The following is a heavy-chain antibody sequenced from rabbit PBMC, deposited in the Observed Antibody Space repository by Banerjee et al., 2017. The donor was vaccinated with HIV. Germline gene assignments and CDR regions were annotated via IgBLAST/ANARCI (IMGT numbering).Heavy chain of an antibody. J-gene: IGHJ4*01. CDR3: ARYGYAGSSYYPLKL. V-gene: IGHV1S47*01. CDR1: GIDFSSYG. Sequence: QEQLVESGGGLVTLGGSLKLSCKASGIDFSSYGISWVRQAPGKGLEWIAYIYPDYGSTDYASWVNGRFTISLDNAQNTVFLQMTSLTAADTATYFCARYGYAGSSYYPLKLWGPGTLVTVS. CDR2: IYPDYGST. D-gene: IGHD8-1*01.